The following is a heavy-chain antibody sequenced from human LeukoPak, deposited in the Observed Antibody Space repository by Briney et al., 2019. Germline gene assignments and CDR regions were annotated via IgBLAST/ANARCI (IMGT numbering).Heavy chain of an antibody. D-gene: IGHD6-13*01. J-gene: IGHJ4*02. Sequence: SETLSLTCTVSGGSISSYYWSWIRQPAGKGLEWIGRIYTSGSTNYNPSLKSRVTMSVDTSKNQFSLKLSSVTVADTAVYYCAREGPISIAADTPFDYWGQGTLVTVSS. CDR3: AREGPISIAADTPFDY. CDR2: IYTSGST. CDR1: GGSISSYY. V-gene: IGHV4-4*07.